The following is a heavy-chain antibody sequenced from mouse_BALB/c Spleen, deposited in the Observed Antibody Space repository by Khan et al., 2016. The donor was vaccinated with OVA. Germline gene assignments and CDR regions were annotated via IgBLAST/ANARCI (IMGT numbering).Heavy chain of an antibody. Sequence: VQLKESGPGLVAPSQSLSITCTVSGFSLTDYAVSWIRQPPGKGLEWLGVIWGGGSKYYNSALKSRLSISKDNSRSQVFLNMTSLQADDTAMYYCAKDPPYYAMDYWGQGTSVTVSS. V-gene: IGHV2-6-5*01. CDR2: IWGGGSK. CDR3: AKDPPYYAMDY. CDR1: GFSLTDYA. J-gene: IGHJ4*01.